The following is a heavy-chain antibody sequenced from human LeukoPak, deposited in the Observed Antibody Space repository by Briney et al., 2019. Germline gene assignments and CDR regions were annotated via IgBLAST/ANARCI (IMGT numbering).Heavy chain of an antibody. J-gene: IGHJ4*02. Sequence: SQTLSLTCTVSGGSISSGDYYWSWIRQPPGKGLEWIGYIYYSGSTYYNPSLTSRVTISVDTSKNQFSLKLHSVTAADTAVHYCARRRRGGRAARYFDYWGQRTLVTVSS. CDR3: ARRRRGGRAARYFDY. V-gene: IGHV4-30-4*01. CDR1: GGSISSGDYY. CDR2: IYYSGST. D-gene: IGHD6-6*01.